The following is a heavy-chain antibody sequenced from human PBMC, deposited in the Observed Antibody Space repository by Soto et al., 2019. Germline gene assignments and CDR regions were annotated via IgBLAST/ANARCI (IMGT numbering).Heavy chain of an antibody. D-gene: IGHD5-18*01. Sequence: ASVKVSCKVSGYTLTELSMHWVRQAPGKGLEWMGGFDPEDGETIYAQKFQGRVTMTEDTSTDTAYMELSSLRSEDTAVYYCATSDIVDTAMVTGYWGQGTLVTVSS. V-gene: IGHV1-24*01. CDR2: FDPEDGET. J-gene: IGHJ4*02. CDR1: GYTLTELS. CDR3: ATSDIVDTAMVTGY.